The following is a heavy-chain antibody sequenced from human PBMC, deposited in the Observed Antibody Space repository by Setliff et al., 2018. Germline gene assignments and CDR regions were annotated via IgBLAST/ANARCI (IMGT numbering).Heavy chain of an antibody. V-gene: IGHV1-2*02. CDR2: INPKTGDT. CDR1: GYPFVGYF. J-gene: IGHJ1*01. CDR3: ARVAYGLEYFQF. D-gene: IGHD4-17*01. Sequence: ASVKVSCKASGYPFVGYFLHWVRQAPGEGLEWMGWINPKTGDTLYALKFQGRVTMTRDRSISTAYMNLSSLRSDDTAVYYCARVAYGLEYFQFWGQGTLVTVSS.